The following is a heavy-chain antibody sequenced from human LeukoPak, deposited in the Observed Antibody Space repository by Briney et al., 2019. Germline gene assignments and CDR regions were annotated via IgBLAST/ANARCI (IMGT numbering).Heavy chain of an antibody. CDR2: IYYSGVA. CDR3: ARESYSSGWYKDY. J-gene: IGHJ4*02. V-gene: IGHV4-59*12. CDR1: GGSISSYY. Sequence: SETLSLTCTVSGGSISSYYWSWIRHPPGKGLEWIGFIYYSGVATYSPSLESRVTMSVDTSKNQFSLNLSSLTAADTAFYYCARESYSSGWYKDYWGQGILVTVSS. D-gene: IGHD6-19*01.